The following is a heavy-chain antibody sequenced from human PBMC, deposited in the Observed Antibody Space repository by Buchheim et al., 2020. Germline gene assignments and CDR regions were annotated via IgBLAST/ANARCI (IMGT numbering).Heavy chain of an antibody. CDR2: ISGSGGST. CDR3: AKAVVVVPAATTEGYYYGMDV. D-gene: IGHD2-2*01. CDR1: GFTFSSYA. Sequence: EVQLLESGGGLVQPGGSLRLSCAASGFTFSSYAMSWVRQAPGKGLEWVSAISGSGGSTYYADSVKGRFTISRDNSKNTPYLQMNSLRAEDTAVYYCAKAVVVVPAATTEGYYYGMDVWGQGTT. V-gene: IGHV3-23*01. J-gene: IGHJ6*02.